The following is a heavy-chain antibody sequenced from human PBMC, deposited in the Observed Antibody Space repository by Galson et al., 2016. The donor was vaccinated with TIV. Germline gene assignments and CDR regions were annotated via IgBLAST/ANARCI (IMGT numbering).Heavy chain of an antibody. CDR1: GFTFSNYW. J-gene: IGHJ4*02. CDR3: TRVDY. Sequence: SLRLSCAGSGFTFSNYWMNWIRQAPGKGPEWVANINKVGSDEYYVDSVKGRFTIARDHTKNSLDLQMTGLRVEDTAVYYCTRVDYWGQGTLVTVSS. V-gene: IGHV3-7*01. CDR2: INKVGSDE.